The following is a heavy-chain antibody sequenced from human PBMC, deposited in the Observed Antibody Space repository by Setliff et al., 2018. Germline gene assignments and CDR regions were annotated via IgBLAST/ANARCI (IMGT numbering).Heavy chain of an antibody. J-gene: IGHJ6*02. CDR2: IIPVLGTV. Sequence: GASVKVSCKASGDTFSSYAINWVRQAPGQGLEWMGGIIPVLGTVNYAQKFRGRLTITADESTSTAYMELTSLTSEDTAVYYCARDGQYYGSGFYSTRYYYSYGLDVWGQGTTVTVSS. D-gene: IGHD3-10*01. CDR1: GDTFSSYA. V-gene: IGHV1-69*13. CDR3: ARDGQYYGSGFYSTRYYYSYGLDV.